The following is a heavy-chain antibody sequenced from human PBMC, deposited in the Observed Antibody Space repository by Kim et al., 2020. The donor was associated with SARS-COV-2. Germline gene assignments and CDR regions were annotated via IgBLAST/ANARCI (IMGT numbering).Heavy chain of an antibody. J-gene: IGHJ6*02. CDR1: GDSVSSNSAA. V-gene: IGHV6-1*01. CDR2: TYYRSKSYN. Sequence: SQTLSLTCAISGDSVSSNSAAWNWIRQSPSRGLEWLGRTYYRSKSYNDYAVSVKSRITINPDTSKNQFSLQLNSVTPEDTAVYYCASSYYGSGSYYKKALGYYYGMDIWGQGTTVTVSS. D-gene: IGHD3-10*01. CDR3: ASSYYGSGSYYKKALGYYYGMDI.